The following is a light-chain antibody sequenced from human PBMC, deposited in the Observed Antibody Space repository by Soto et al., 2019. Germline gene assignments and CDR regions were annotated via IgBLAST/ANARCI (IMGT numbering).Light chain of an antibody. Sequence: EIVLTQSPATLSLSPWERATLSCRASQSVSNNYLAWYQQKPGQAPRLLIYGASNRATGIPDRFSGSGSGTDFTLTISRLEPEDVAVYYCQQYEAVVTFGQGTKVDIK. J-gene: IGKJ1*01. CDR2: GAS. CDR3: QQYEAVVT. V-gene: IGKV3-20*01. CDR1: QSVSNNY.